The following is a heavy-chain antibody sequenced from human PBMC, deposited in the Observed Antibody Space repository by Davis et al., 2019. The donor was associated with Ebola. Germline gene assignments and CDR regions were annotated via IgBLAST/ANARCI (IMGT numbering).Heavy chain of an antibody. Sequence: GGSLRLSCAASGFTFSSYAMSWVRQAPGKGLEWVANIKQDGSEKYYVDSVKGRFTISRDNAKNSLYLQMNSLRDEDTAVYYCARAHEVQGDLFAFDIWGQGTMVTVSS. D-gene: IGHD3-10*01. J-gene: IGHJ3*02. V-gene: IGHV3-7*01. CDR3: ARAHEVQGDLFAFDI. CDR1: GFTFSSYA. CDR2: IKQDGSEK.